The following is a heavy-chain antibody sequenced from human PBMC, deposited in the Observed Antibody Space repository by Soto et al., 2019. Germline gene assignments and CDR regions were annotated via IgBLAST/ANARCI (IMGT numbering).Heavy chain of an antibody. V-gene: IGHV1-69*12. CDR3: ARPTRYYYDSSGQSAWFDP. CDR1: GGTFSSYA. Sequence: QVQLVQSGAEVKKPGSSVKVSCKASGGTFSSYAISWVRQAPGQGLEWMGGIIPIFGTANYAQKFQGRVTITADEATSTAYMELSSRRSEDTAVYYCARPTRYYYDSSGQSAWFDPWGQGNLVTVSS. CDR2: IIPIFGTA. J-gene: IGHJ5*02. D-gene: IGHD3-22*01.